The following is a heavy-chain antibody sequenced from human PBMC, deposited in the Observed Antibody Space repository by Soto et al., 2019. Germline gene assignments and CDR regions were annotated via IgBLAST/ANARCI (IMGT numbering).Heavy chain of an antibody. CDR2: MSFDGKSK. Sequence: PGGSLRLSCEASGFTFSTYAMHWARQAPGKGLEWVAVMSFDGKSKYYADPVRGRFTISRDNSKNTLYLQMNSLRPEDTAIYYCARAFYYGSGLLDYWGQGTLVTVSS. J-gene: IGHJ4*02. V-gene: IGHV3-30*04. CDR3: ARAFYYGSGLLDY. D-gene: IGHD3-10*01. CDR1: GFTFSTYA.